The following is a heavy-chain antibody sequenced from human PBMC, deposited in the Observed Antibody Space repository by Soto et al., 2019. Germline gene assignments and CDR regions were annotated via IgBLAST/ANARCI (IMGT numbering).Heavy chain of an antibody. J-gene: IGHJ4*02. V-gene: IGHV1-8*01. CDR2: MNPNSGNT. CDR3: ARNYYESSGYYYFDY. D-gene: IGHD3-22*01. Sequence: ASVKVSCKASGYTFSSYNINWVRQAPGQGLEWMGWMNPNSGNTGYAQKLQGRVTMTRNTSIRTAYMELSSLRSEDTSVYYCARNYYESSGYYYFDYWGQGTPVTVSS. CDR1: GYTFSSYN.